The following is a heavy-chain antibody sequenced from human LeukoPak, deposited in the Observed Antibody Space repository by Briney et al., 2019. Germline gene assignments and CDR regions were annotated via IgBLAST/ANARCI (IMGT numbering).Heavy chain of an antibody. V-gene: IGHV4-39*01. D-gene: IGHD3-22*01. CDR3: ASKDGRYNAMIVVAPFDY. CDR1: GGSISSSSYY. Sequence: PSETLSPTCTVSGGSISSSSYYWGWIRQPPGKGLEWIGSIYYSGSTYYNPSLKSRVTISVDTSKNQFSLKLSSVTAADTAVYYCASKDGRYNAMIVVAPFDYWGQGTLVTVSS. CDR2: IYYSGST. J-gene: IGHJ4*02.